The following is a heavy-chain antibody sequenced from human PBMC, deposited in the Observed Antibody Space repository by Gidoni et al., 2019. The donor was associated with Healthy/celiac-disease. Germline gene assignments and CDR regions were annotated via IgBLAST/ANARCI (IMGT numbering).Heavy chain of an antibody. CDR3: ARSGSSGYFERAFDI. Sequence: EVQLVESGGRLVKPGGSLRLSCAASGSTFRRDSMTWVRQAPGKGLEWVSSISSSSSYIYYADSVKGRFTISRDNAKNSLYLQMNSLRAEDTAVYYCARSGSSGYFERAFDIWGQGTMVTVFS. V-gene: IGHV3-21*01. CDR1: GSTFRRDS. J-gene: IGHJ3*02. CDR2: ISSSSSYI. D-gene: IGHD3-22*01.